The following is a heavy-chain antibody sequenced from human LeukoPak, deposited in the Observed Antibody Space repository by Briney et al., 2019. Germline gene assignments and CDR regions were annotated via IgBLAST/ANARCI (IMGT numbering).Heavy chain of an antibody. V-gene: IGHV3-23*01. CDR2: ISGRDGRT. D-gene: IGHD6-13*01. Sequence: GGSLRLSCSVSGLTFYTYAMSWVRQAPGKGLEWVSAISGRDGRTYYTDSVKGRFTISRDNAKNSLYLQMNSLRAEDTALYYCAKDRTYGYSSSPHFDPWGQGTLVTVSS. J-gene: IGHJ5*02. CDR3: AKDRTYGYSSSPHFDP. CDR1: GLTFYTYA.